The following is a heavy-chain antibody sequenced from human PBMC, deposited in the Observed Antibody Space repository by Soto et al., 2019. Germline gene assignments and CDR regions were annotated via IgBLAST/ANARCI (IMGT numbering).Heavy chain of an antibody. Sequence: SQTLSLTCAISGDSVSSNSVAWNWIRQSPSRGLEWLGRTYYRSKWSNDYAVSVQSRITINPDTSKNQFSLQLDSVTSEDTAVYYCARDSPGYGDYVLFDYWGQGTLVTVSS. CDR2: TYYRSKWSN. CDR3: ARDSPGYGDYVLFDY. D-gene: IGHD4-17*01. J-gene: IGHJ4*02. V-gene: IGHV6-1*01. CDR1: GDSVSSNSVA.